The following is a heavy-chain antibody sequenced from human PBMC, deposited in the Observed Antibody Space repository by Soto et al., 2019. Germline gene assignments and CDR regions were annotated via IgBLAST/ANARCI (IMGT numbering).Heavy chain of an antibody. Sequence: VRLSCAASGFTFTISAMSWVRHAPGKGLERVAGVSGSGGVTYYAEAVKGRFTISRDNSKKTVYLQLRRLRAEDTAVYYCAKDRRIAVATVACVSGGQGTRVIVSS. CDR2: VSGSGGVT. D-gene: IGHD6-19*01. V-gene: IGHV3-23*01. CDR1: GFTFTISA. CDR3: AKDRRIAVATVACVS. J-gene: IGHJ4*02.